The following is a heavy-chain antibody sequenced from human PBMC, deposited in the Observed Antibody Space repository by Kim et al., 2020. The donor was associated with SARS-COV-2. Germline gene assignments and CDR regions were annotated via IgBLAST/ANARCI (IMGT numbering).Heavy chain of an antibody. CDR3: ARSDLFGVVTALRY. J-gene: IGHJ4*02. CDR1: GFTFSSYA. V-gene: IGHV3-30*04. CDR2: ISYDGSNK. Sequence: GGSLRLSCAASGFTFSSYAMHWVRQAPGKGLEWVAVISYDGSNKYYADSVKGRFTISRDNSKNTLYLQMNSLRAEDTAVYYCARSDLFGVVTALRYWGQG. D-gene: IGHD2-21*02.